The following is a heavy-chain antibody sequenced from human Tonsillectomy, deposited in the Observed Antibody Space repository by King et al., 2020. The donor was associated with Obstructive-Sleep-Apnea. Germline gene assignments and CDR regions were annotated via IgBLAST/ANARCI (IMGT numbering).Heavy chain of an antibody. CDR1: GLTFSSSW. CDR2: ISPDGRTT. J-gene: IGHJ4*02. D-gene: IGHD3-10*01. CDR3: ARDLHYGYDY. Sequence: VQLVESGGGLVQPGGSLRLSCAASGLTFSSSWMHWVRQVPGEGLVWVSDISPDGRTTSYADSVKGRVAISRDNAKNTLYLQLNSLRAEDTAVYYCARDLHYGYDYWGQGTLVTVSS. V-gene: IGHV3-74*01.